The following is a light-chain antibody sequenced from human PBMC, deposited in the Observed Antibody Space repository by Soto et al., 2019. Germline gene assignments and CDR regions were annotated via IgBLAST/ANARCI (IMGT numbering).Light chain of an antibody. CDR3: QQYDNWLRT. CDR1: QSVGIN. V-gene: IGKV3-15*01. Sequence: EIVMTQSPVTLSVSPGERATLSCRASQSVGINLDWYQQKPGQAPRLLIYGASTRATGIPARFSGSGSGTEFILTISSLQSEDSAVYYCQQYDNWLRTFGQGTKVDIK. J-gene: IGKJ1*01. CDR2: GAS.